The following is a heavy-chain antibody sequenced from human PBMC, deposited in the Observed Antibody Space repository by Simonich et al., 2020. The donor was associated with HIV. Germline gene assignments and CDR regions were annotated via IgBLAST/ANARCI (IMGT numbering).Heavy chain of an antibody. D-gene: IGHD2-2*01. CDR2: INHSGST. CDR1: GGAFSGYY. J-gene: IGHJ4*02. CDR3: ARGFYQRLYYFDY. Sequence: QVQLQQWGAGLLKPSETLSLTCAVYGGAFSGYYWSCIRQPPGKGRERIGKINHSGSTNYNPSLKSRVTISVDTSKNQFSLKLSSVTAADTAVYYCARGFYQRLYYFDYWGQGTLVTVSS. V-gene: IGHV4-34*01.